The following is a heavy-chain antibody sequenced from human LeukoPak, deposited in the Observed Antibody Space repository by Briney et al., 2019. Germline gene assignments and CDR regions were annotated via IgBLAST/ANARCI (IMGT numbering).Heavy chain of an antibody. Sequence: GGSLRLSRAASGFTFSSYAMSWVRQAPGKGLEWVSAISGSGGSTYYADSVKGRFTISRDNSKNTLYLQMNSLRAEDTAVYYCAKDGQWLPAYYFDYWGQGTLVTVSS. CDR3: AKDGQWLPAYYFDY. J-gene: IGHJ4*02. V-gene: IGHV3-23*01. CDR2: ISGSGGST. D-gene: IGHD6-19*01. CDR1: GFTFSSYA.